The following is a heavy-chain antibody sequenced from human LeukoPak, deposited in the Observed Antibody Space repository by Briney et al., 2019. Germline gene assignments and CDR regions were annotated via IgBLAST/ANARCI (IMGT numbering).Heavy chain of an antibody. CDR3: ARAPGYYGAGTPYFDY. CDR2: VYHSGTT. Sequence: SETLSLTCVVFGGSITSGDYSWSWIRQPPGKGLEWIGYVYHSGTTSYNPPPKSRVTISIDRSRNQFSLNVISVTAADTAVYYCARAPGYYGAGTPYFDYWGQGILVTVSS. D-gene: IGHD3-10*01. CDR1: GGSITSGDYS. J-gene: IGHJ4*02. V-gene: IGHV4-30-2*01.